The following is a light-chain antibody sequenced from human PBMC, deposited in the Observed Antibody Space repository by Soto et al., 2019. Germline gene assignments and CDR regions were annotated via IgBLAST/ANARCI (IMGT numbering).Light chain of an antibody. Sequence: EVVMTHSQATLAVSPWEWATFSWRASQSINTKIAWYQLKPGQAPRLLIYDASTRATGIPDRFSGSGSGTEFTLTISSLQSEDFEIYYCQQYNNWPITFGQGTRLEN. CDR2: DAS. V-gene: IGKV3-15*01. J-gene: IGKJ5*01. CDR1: QSINTK. CDR3: QQYNNWPIT.